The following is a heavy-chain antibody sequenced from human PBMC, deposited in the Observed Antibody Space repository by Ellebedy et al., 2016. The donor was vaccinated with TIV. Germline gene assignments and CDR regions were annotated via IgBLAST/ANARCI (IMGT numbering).Heavy chain of an antibody. CDR2: MNPNS. J-gene: IGHJ5*02. D-gene: IGHD2-2*01. Sequence: ASVKVSCKASGYSFTGYFIHWVRQAPGQGLEWMGWMNPNSGDTSISTAYMELTRLRSDDTAVYYCARGSLGYCSSSSCTSNWFDPWGQGVLVTVSS. V-gene: IGHV1-2*02. CDR3: ARGSLGYCSSSSCTSNWFDP. CDR1: GYSFTGYF.